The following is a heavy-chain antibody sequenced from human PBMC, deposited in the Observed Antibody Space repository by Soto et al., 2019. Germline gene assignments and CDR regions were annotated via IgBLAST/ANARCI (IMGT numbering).Heavy chain of an antibody. D-gene: IGHD2-15*01. CDR2: IYYSGST. CDR1: GGSISSGGYY. Sequence: LSLTCTVSGGSISSGGYYWSWIRQHPGKGLEWIGYIYYSGSTYYNPSLKSRVTISVDTSKNRFSLKLSSVTAADTAVYYCARAVAEAGYYYYYYMDVGGKGTTVTVSS. CDR3: ARAVAEAGYYYYYYMDV. V-gene: IGHV4-31*02. J-gene: IGHJ6*03.